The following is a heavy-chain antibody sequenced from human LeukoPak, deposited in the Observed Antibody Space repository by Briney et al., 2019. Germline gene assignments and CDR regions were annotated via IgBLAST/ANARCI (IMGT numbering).Heavy chain of an antibody. D-gene: IGHD3-22*01. J-gene: IGHJ6*02. CDR3: ARVSGYYDSSGYYHYYGMDV. Sequence: SETLSLTCTVSGGSLSSYYWSWIRQPPGKGLEWIGYIYYSGSTNYNPSLKSRVTISVDTSKNQFSLKLSSVTAADTAVYYCARVSGYYDSSGYYHYYGMDVWGQGTTVTVSS. CDR1: GGSLSSYY. CDR2: IYYSGST. V-gene: IGHV4-59*01.